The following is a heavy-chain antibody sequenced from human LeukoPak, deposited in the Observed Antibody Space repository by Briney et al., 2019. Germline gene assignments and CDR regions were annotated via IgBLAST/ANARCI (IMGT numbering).Heavy chain of an antibody. V-gene: IGHV3-30*18. D-gene: IGHD6-19*01. CDR2: ISYDGSNK. CDR3: AKDPSEQWFPNYFDY. J-gene: IGHJ4*02. Sequence: QSGRSLRLSCAASGFTFSSYGMHWVRQAPGKGLEWMAIISYDGSNKYYADSVKGRFTISRDNSKNTLYLQMNSLRAEDTAVYYCAKDPSEQWFPNYFDYWGQGTLVTVSS. CDR1: GFTFSSYG.